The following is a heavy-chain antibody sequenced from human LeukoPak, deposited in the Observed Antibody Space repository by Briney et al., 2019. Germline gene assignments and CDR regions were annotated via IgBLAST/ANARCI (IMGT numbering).Heavy chain of an antibody. V-gene: IGHV3-9*01. J-gene: IGHJ4*02. CDR1: GFTFDDYA. Sequence: GRSLRLSCAASGFTFDDYAMHWVRQAPGKGLEWVSGISWNSGSIGYADSVKGRFTISRDNAKNSLYLQMNSLRAEDTALYYCARVVPAAPGGFDYWGQGTLVTVSS. D-gene: IGHD2-2*01. CDR2: ISWNSGSI. CDR3: ARVVPAAPGGFDY.